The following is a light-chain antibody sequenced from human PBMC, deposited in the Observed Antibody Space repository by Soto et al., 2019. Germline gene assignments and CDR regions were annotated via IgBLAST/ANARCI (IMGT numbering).Light chain of an antibody. CDR3: ISYTSDDVRYV. J-gene: IGLJ1*01. CDR1: NSYIGNYNY. V-gene: IGLV2-11*01. Sequence: QSALTQPRSVSGSPGQSVTISCTGTNSYIGNYNYVSWYQQHPGKAPKVMIYDVSKRPSGVPDRFSGSKSGNTASLTISGLQDEDEADYYCISYTSDDVRYVFGTGTKLTVL. CDR2: DVS.